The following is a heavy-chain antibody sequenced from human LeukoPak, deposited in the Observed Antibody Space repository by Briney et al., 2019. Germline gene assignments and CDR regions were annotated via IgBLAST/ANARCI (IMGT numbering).Heavy chain of an antibody. J-gene: IGHJ4*02. D-gene: IGHD3-22*01. CDR1: GGSFSGYY. Sequence: KPSETLSLTCAVYGGSFSGYYWSWIRQPPGKGLEWIGEINHSGSTNYNPSLKSRVTISVDTSKNQFSLKLSSVTAADTAVYYCAREKDDSSGYYPDYWGQGTLVTVSS. CDR2: INHSGST. V-gene: IGHV4-34*01. CDR3: AREKDDSSGYYPDY.